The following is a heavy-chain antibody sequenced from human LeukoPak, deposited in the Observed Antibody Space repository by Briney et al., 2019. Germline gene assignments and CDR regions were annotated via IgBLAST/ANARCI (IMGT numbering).Heavy chain of an antibody. CDR3: ARPVPSRLGWFDP. CDR1: GGSISSSNYY. CDR2: IYYSGST. Sequence: ASETLSLTCTVSGGSISSSNYYWGWIRQPPGKGLEWIGSIYYSGSTYYNPSLKSRVTIPVDTSKNQFSLKLSSVTAADTAVYYRARPVPSRLGWFDPWGQGTLVTVSS. D-gene: IGHD1-1*01. V-gene: IGHV4-39*01. J-gene: IGHJ5*02.